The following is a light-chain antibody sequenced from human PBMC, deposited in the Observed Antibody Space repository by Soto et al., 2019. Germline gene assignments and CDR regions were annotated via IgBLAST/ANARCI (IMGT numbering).Light chain of an antibody. CDR3: QQYGSSPPIT. CDR1: QSVNNNY. Sequence: EIVLTQSPGTLSLSPGERATLSCRASQSVNNNYLAWHQQKPGQAPRLLILGASSRATGIPGRFSGSGSGTDFTLTISRLEPEDFAVYYCQQYGSSPPITFGQGTRLEIK. J-gene: IGKJ5*01. CDR2: GAS. V-gene: IGKV3-20*01.